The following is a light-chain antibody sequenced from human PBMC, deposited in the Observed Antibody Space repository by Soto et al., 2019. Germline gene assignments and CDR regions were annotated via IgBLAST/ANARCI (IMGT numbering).Light chain of an antibody. CDR2: GNV. J-gene: IGLJ1*01. CDR3: QSYDTSLSGGV. CDR1: SSNIGASYD. V-gene: IGLV1-40*01. Sequence: QSVLTQPPSVSGAPGQTVTISCSGSSSNIGASYDVQWYQHVPGTAPKLLIYGNVNRPSGVPERFSGSRSGPSASLAITGLQAEDEADYYCQSYDTSLSGGVFGTGTKVTAL.